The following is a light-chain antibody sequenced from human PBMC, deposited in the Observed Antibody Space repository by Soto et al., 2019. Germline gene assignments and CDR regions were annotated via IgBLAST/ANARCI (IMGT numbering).Light chain of an antibody. V-gene: IGKV1-5*01. Sequence: DIQMTQSPSTLSASVGDRVTITCRASQSISSWLAWYQQKPGKAPKLLIYDASSLESGVPSRFSGSGSGTEFTLTISRLQADDSATYYCQQYNSYWTFGQGTKVEIK. CDR3: QQYNSYWT. J-gene: IGKJ1*01. CDR1: QSISSW. CDR2: DAS.